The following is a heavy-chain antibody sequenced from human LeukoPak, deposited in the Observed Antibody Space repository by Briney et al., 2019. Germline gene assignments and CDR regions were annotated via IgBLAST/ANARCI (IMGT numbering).Heavy chain of an antibody. D-gene: IGHD4-11*01. CDR1: GFTFISYD. Sequence: GGSLRLSCAASGFTFISYDMSWVRQAPGTGLEWVSAISGSGGSTYYADSVKGRFTIAIDNSKNTLYLQMNSLRAEDTAVYYCAKHLARVLTLYSTVSTGFDY. CDR3: AKHLARVLTLYSTVSTGFDY. J-gene: IGHJ4*01. V-gene: IGHV3-23*01. CDR2: ISGSGGST.